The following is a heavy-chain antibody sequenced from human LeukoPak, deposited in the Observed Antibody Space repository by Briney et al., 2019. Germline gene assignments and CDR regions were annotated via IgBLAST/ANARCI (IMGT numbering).Heavy chain of an antibody. Sequence: GESLKISCKGSGYIFTSYWIGWVRQLPGKGLEWMGIIYPGDSDSTYSPSFQGQVTMSADKSISTAYLQWRSLKASDTAMYYFARRSSSGWDWGQGTLVTVSS. CDR1: GYIFTSYW. CDR3: ARRSSSGWD. J-gene: IGHJ4*02. V-gene: IGHV5-51*01. CDR2: IYPGDSDS. D-gene: IGHD6-25*01.